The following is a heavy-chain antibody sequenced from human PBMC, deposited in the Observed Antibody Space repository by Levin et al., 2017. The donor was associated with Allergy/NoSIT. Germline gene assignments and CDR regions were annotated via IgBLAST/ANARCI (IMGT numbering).Heavy chain of an antibody. V-gene: IGHV3-30*03. CDR1: GLSFGDYG. CDR2: ITSDGSNI. Sequence: QPGGSLRLSCAASGLSFGDYGMHWVRQAPDRGLEWVTLITSDGSNIFYADSVKGRFIVSRDNSRNLLYLQLNSLRPEDAGVYYCASRGSFDHWGQGTPVTVSS. D-gene: IGHD3-10*01. CDR3: ASRGSFDH. J-gene: IGHJ4*02.